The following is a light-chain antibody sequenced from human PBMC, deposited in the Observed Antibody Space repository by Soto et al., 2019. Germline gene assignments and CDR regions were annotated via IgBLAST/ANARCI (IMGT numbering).Light chain of an antibody. CDR1: QSVSSSY. CDR3: HQYGNPWT. V-gene: IGKV3-20*01. J-gene: IGKJ1*01. Sequence: EIVLTQSPGTLSLSPGERADLSCRASQSVSSSYLAWYQQKPGQAPRLLIHGASNRATGIPDRFIGSGSGTDFTLTVTKLEPEDFAVYYCHQYGNPWTFGQGTKVEIK. CDR2: GAS.